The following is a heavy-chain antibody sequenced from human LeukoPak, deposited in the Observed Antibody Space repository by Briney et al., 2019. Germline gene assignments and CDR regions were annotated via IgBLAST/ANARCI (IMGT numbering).Heavy chain of an antibody. CDR2: ISGSGGST. V-gene: IGHV3-23*01. Sequence: GGSLRLSCSASGFTFSNYAMRWVRPAPGKGLEWVSAISGSGGSTHYTASVKGRVTISRENTKNTLYLQMNSLRAEDTAVYYCAKGVIEVYYGMDVWGQGTTVTVSS. CDR1: GFTFSNYA. CDR3: AKGVIEVYYGMDV. J-gene: IGHJ6*02.